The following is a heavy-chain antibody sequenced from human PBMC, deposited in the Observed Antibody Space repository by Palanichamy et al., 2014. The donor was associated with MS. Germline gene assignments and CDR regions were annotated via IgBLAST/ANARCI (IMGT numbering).Heavy chain of an antibody. V-gene: IGHV3-15*01. D-gene: IGHD3-3*01. CDR2: VKSKTDGGTT. Sequence: EVQRGGGRGGGLGKAWGSVRVSCVASGFTFSNAWMSWVRQAPGKGLEWVGRVKSKTDGGTTDYAAPVKGRFTISRDDSKNTLYLQMNSLKTEDTAVYYCTTGVLRFFSMNVWGQGTTVTVSS. J-gene: IGHJ6*02. CDR3: TTGVLRFFSMNV. CDR1: GFTFSNAW.